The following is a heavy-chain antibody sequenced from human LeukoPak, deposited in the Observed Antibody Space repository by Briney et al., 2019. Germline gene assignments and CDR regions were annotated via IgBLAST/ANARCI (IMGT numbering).Heavy chain of an antibody. D-gene: IGHD5-24*01. Sequence: GGSLRLSCATSGFAFSSYAMHWVRQAPGKGLEWVAFIRYDASSKLYADSVKGRFTISRDNTKSTLYMEMSSLRVDDTAVYYCAKPRDGYKLDAFDPWGQGTTVTVSS. CDR3: AKPRDGYKLDAFDP. CDR1: GFAFSSYA. CDR2: IRYDASSK. V-gene: IGHV3-30*02. J-gene: IGHJ3*01.